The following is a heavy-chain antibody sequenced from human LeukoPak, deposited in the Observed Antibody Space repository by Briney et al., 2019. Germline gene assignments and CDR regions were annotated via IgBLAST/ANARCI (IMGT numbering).Heavy chain of an antibody. CDR3: ARAFPHRIAAAGTLTRMYAFDI. CDR1: GYTFTGYY. V-gene: IGHV1-8*03. CDR2: INPNSGNT. Sequence: GASVKVSCKASGYTFTGYYMHWVRQAPGQGLEWMGWINPNSGNTGYAQKFQGRVTITRNTSIGTAYMELSRLRSDDTAVYYCARAFPHRIAAAGTLTRMYAFDIWGQGTMVTVSS. J-gene: IGHJ3*02. D-gene: IGHD6-13*01.